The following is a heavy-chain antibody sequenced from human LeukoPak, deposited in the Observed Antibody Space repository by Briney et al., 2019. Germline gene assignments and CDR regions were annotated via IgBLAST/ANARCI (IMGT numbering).Heavy chain of an antibody. CDR1: GFTFSSYA. CDR3: ARGSTGRAFDI. D-gene: IGHD4-17*01. CDR2: ISYDGSNK. Sequence: GGSLRLSCAASGFTFSSYAMHWVRQAPGKGLEWVAVISYDGSNKYYADSVKGRFTISRDNSRNTLYLQMNSLRAEDTAVYYCARGSTGRAFDIWGQGTMVTVSS. V-gene: IGHV3-30-3*01. J-gene: IGHJ3*02.